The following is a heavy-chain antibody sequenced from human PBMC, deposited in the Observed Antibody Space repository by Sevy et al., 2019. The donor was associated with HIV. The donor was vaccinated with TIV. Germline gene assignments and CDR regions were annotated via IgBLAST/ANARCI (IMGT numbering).Heavy chain of an antibody. J-gene: IGHJ6*02. CDR1: GFALSDYY. V-gene: IGHV3-11*01. D-gene: IGHD4-17*01. Sequence: KQRGSLRLSCVASGFALSDYYMSWIRQAPGKGLQWISYISGSGDTIYYADSVKGRFTISRDNAKNSLFLQMNSLRAEDTAVYYCARDHVKDGDLGDYYYYAMDVWGQGTTVTVSS. CDR2: ISGSGDTI. CDR3: ARDHVKDGDLGDYYYYAMDV.